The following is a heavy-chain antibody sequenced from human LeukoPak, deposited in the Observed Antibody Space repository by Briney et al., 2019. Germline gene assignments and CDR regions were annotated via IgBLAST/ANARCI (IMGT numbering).Heavy chain of an antibody. Sequence: PGGSLRLSCAASGFTFSSYWMSWVRQAPGKGLEWVAFIRHDGSIKNYADSVKGRSTISSDNSKNTLYLQMNSLRAEDTAVYYCAKDSLADIDYWGQGTLVTVSS. CDR3: AKDSLADIDY. D-gene: IGHD3-16*01. CDR1: GFTFSSYW. J-gene: IGHJ4*02. V-gene: IGHV3-30*02. CDR2: IRHDGSIK.